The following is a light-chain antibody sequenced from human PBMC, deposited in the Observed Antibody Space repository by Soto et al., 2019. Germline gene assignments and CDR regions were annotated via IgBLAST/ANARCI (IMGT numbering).Light chain of an antibody. CDR1: SSDIGSYNY. J-gene: IGLJ3*02. Sequence: SALTQPRSVSGSPGQSVTISCTGTSSDIGSYNYVSWYHQHPGKAPRLMIFDVSERPSGVPDRFSGSKSANTASLTISGLQAEDEADYFCCSYAGDYTWVFGGGTKLTVL. CDR3: CSYAGDYTWV. CDR2: DVS. V-gene: IGLV2-11*01.